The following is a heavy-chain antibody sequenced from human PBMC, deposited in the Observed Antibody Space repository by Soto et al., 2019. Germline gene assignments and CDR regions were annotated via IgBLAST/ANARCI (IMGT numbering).Heavy chain of an antibody. D-gene: IGHD3-10*01. V-gene: IGHV1-2*02. CDR1: GGTFSSYA. CDR3: GRGRSGQLVVFY. CDR2: IGPASGDT. Sequence: GASVKVSCKASGGTFSSYAISWVRQAPGQGLEWMGEIGPASGDTRYAQKFQGRVTMTRDTSITTVYMELNNLSPDDTAVYYCGRGRSGQLVVFYWGQGTPVTVSS. J-gene: IGHJ4*02.